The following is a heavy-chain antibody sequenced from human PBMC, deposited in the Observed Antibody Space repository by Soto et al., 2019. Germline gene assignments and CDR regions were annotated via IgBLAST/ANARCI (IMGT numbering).Heavy chain of an antibody. V-gene: IGHV4-31*03. CDR1: GGAIGFGGYY. J-gene: IGHJ4*02. Sequence: SETLSLTCTVSGGAIGFGGYYWTWLRQQPGKGLEWIGNIYDSVTTQYNPSLKSRVTISVDRSKTQFSLKLSSVTAADTAVYYCARANHYDSSGYYNYFDYWGQGALVTVSS. CDR2: IYDSVTT. CDR3: ARANHYDSSGYYNYFDY. D-gene: IGHD3-22*01.